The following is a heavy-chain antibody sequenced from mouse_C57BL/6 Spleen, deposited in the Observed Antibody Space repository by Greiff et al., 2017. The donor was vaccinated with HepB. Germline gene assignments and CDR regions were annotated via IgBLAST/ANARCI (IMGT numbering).Heavy chain of an antibody. Sequence: QVQLQQPGAELVRPGSSVKLSCKASGYTFTSYWMHWVKQRPIQGLEWIGNIDPSDSETHYNQKFKDKATLTVDKSSSTAYMQLSSLTSEDSAVYYCARHGSSPLAYWGQGTLVTVSA. V-gene: IGHV1-52*01. D-gene: IGHD1-1*01. CDR1: GYTFTSYW. CDR3: ARHGSSPLAY. J-gene: IGHJ3*01. CDR2: IDPSDSET.